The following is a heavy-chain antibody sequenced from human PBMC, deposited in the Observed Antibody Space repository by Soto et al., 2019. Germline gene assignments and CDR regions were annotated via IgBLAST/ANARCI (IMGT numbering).Heavy chain of an antibody. CDR1: GYSVSSGYY. J-gene: IGHJ6*02. CDR3: ARYAYDYYSGLDV. CDR2: IYHAGST. V-gene: IGHV4-38-2*02. D-gene: IGHD2-2*01. Sequence: SETLSLTCTASGYSVSSGYYWGWIRQPPGKGLEWIGNIYHAGSTYYNPSLKSRVSISIDASKNQFSLSLTSVTAADTAVYYCARYAYDYYSGLDVWGQGTTVTVSS.